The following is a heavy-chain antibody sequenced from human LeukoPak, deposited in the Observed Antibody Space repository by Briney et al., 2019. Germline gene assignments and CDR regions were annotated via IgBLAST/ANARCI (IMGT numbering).Heavy chain of an antibody. CDR2: IIPIFGTA. Sequence: GASVKVSCKASGYAFTSYDINWVRQATGQGLEWMGGIIPIFGTANYAQKFQGRVTITADKSTSTAYTELSSLRSEDTAVYYCARDNAGITMVRGVFDYWGQGTLVTVSS. CDR3: ARDNAGITMVRGVFDY. CDR1: GYAFTSYD. V-gene: IGHV1-69*06. J-gene: IGHJ4*02. D-gene: IGHD3-10*01.